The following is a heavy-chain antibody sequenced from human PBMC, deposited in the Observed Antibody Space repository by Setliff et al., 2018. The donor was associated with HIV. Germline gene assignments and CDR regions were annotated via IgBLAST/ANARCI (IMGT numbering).Heavy chain of an antibody. CDR3: ARGNNGYYYDSSGYYH. Sequence: SETLSLTCTVSGGSISSGTYYWSWIRQPAGKGLEWIGHIYTSGSTNYNPSLKSRVTISVDTSKNQFSLKLSSVTAADTAVYYCARGNNGYYYDSSGYYHWGQGTLVTVSS. V-gene: IGHV4-61*09. CDR1: GGSISSGTYY. CDR2: IYTSGST. D-gene: IGHD3-22*01. J-gene: IGHJ5*02.